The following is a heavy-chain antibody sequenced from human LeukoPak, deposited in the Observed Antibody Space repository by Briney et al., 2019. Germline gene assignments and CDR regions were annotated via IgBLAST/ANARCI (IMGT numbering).Heavy chain of an antibody. J-gene: IGHJ1*01. V-gene: IGHV3-30*18. Sequence: GGSLRLSCAASGFTFSTYGMHWVRQAPGKGLEWVAVISYDGSNKYYADSVKDRFTISRDSSKNTLYLQMSSLRAEDTAVYYCAKESDDSSGAQHWGQGTLVSVSS. D-gene: IGHD3-22*01. CDR3: AKESDDSSGAQH. CDR1: GFTFSTYG. CDR2: ISYDGSNK.